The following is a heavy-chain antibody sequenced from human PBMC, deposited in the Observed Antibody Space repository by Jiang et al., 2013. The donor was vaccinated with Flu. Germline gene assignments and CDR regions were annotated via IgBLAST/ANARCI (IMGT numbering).Heavy chain of an antibody. CDR1: GGSISSGSYY. J-gene: IGHJ4*02. CDR2: IYTSGST. D-gene: IGHD6-13*01. V-gene: IGHV4-61*02. Sequence: GSGLVKPSQTLSLTCTVSGGSISSGSYYWSWIRQPAGKGLEWIGRIYTSGSTNYNPSLKSRVTISVDTSKNQFSLKLSSVTAADTAVYYCASLSYSSSWYFLDWGQGTLVTVSS. CDR3: ASLSYSSSWYFLD.